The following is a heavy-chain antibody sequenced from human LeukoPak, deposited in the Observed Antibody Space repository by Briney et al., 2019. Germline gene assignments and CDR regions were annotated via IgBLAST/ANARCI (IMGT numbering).Heavy chain of an antibody. CDR1: GFTFSDYW. V-gene: IGHV3-7*01. J-gene: IGHJ4*01. D-gene: IGHD6-13*01. Sequence: GGSLRLSCAVSGFTFSDYWMNWVRQAPGKGLEWVASIRQDGGEKSYVESLKGRCTISRDNTKRSLYLQMSSLRAEDTAVYYCARDGTAAGLYFDLWGQGTLVTVSS. CDR2: IRQDGGEK. CDR3: ARDGTAAGLYFDL.